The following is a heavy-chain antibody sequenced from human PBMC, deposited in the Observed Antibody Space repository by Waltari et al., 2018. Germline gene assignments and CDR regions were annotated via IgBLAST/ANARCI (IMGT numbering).Heavy chain of an antibody. CDR3: ATYIGASVGTAAFDV. J-gene: IGHJ3*01. D-gene: IGHD5-12*01. CDR2: VSYSGTP. V-gene: IGHV4-39*01. Sequence: QLQLQESGPRLVRPSETLSLICRVSGVSITSNRHYWAWIRQSPGQGLGWIGTVSYSGTPYTRQSLKSRVSLSRDTSKNQVSLILGSVTAADMAVYYCATYIGASVGTAAFDVWGKGTMVTVSS. CDR1: GVSITSNRHY.